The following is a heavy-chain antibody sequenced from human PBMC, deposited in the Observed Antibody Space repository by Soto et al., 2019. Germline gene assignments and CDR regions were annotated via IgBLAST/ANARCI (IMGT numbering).Heavy chain of an antibody. V-gene: IGHV3-7*01. CDR2: IKGDGSEE. Sequence: EVQLVESGGVLVQPGGSLKVSCAASGFTFSSSWMNWFRQAPGKGLEWVANIKGDGSEEYYVDSVRGRFTIYRDNANSSLSLQMNSLRAEDTAVYYCAAGSPPDYWGQGTLVTVSS. CDR3: AAGSPPDY. CDR1: GFTFSSSW. J-gene: IGHJ4*02.